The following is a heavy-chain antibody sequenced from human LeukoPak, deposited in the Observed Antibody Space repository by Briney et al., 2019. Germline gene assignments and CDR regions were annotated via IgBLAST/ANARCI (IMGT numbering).Heavy chain of an antibody. CDR1: GGSFSGYY. Sequence: SETLSLTCAVYGGSFSGYYWSWIRQPPGKGLEWIGEINHSGSTNYNPSLKSRVTISVDTSKNQFSLKLSSVTAADTAVYYCARVAQLRYFDWLTYYFDYWGQGTLVTVSS. V-gene: IGHV4-34*01. CDR3: ARVAQLRYFDWLTYYFDY. J-gene: IGHJ4*02. CDR2: INHSGST. D-gene: IGHD3-9*01.